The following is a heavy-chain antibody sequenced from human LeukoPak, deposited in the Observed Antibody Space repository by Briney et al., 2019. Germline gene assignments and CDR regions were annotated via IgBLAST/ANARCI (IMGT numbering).Heavy chain of an antibody. J-gene: IGHJ4*02. D-gene: IGHD3-9*01. Sequence: NPSETLSLTCAVYGGSFSGYYWSWIRQPPGKGLEWIGEINHSGSTNYNPSLKSRVTISVDTSKNQFSLKLSSVTAADTAVYYCARRVLRYFDWLYWGQGTLVTVSS. CDR1: GGSFSGYY. V-gene: IGHV4-34*01. CDR2: INHSGST. CDR3: ARRVLRYFDWLY.